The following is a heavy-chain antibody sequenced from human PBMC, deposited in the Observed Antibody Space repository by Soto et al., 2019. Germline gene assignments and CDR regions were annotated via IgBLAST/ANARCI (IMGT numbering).Heavy chain of an antibody. V-gene: IGHV1-18*01. CDR3: ARVTAPNWFDP. CDR2: ISAYSGNT. Sequence: ASVKVSCKASGYTFTSYGISWVRQAPGQGLEWMGWISAYSGNTNYAQKIQGRVTMNTDTSTSTAYMELRSLRSDDTAVYYCARVTAPNWFDPWGRGTLVTVSS. CDR1: GYTFTSYG. J-gene: IGHJ5*02.